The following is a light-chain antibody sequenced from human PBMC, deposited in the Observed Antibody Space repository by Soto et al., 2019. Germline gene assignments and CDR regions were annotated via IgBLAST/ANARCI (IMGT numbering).Light chain of an antibody. CDR2: EVT. CDR1: RSDVGDYNY. V-gene: IGLV2-14*01. J-gene: IGLJ1*01. Sequence: QSALTQPASVSGSPGQSIAISCTGTRSDVGDYNYVSWYQQHPGKAPKLMISEVTNRPSGVSDRFSGSKSGNTASLTISGLQAEDEADYYCSSFTSRFTFVFGTGTQLTVL. CDR3: SSFTSRFTFV.